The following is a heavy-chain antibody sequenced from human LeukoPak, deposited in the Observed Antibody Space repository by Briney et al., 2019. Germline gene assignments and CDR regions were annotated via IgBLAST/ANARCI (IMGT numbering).Heavy chain of an antibody. V-gene: IGHV4-59*01. J-gene: IGHJ6*03. D-gene: IGHD2-15*01. CDR2: IYYSGST. Sequence: SETLSLTCTVSGGSISSYYWSWIRQPPGKGLEWIGYIYYSGSTNYNPSLKSRVTISVDTSKNQFSLKLSSVTAADTAVYYCARLTEWRCYYYYYMDVWGKGTTVTVSS. CDR3: ARLTEWRCYYYYYMDV. CDR1: GGSISSYY.